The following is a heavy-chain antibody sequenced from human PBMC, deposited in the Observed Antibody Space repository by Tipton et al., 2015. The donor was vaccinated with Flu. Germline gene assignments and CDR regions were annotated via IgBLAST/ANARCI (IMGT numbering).Heavy chain of an antibody. CDR3: ARGLNLGELSDAFDI. V-gene: IGHV3-48*03. D-gene: IGHD3-16*02. CDR2: ISSSGSTI. CDR1: GFTFSSYE. J-gene: IGHJ3*02. Sequence: VQLVQSVGGLVQPGGSLRLSCAASGFTFSSYEMNWVRQAPGKGLEWVSYISSSGSTIYYADSVKGRFTISRDNAKNSLYLQMNSLRAEDTAVYYCARGLNLGELSDAFDIWGQGTMVTVSS.